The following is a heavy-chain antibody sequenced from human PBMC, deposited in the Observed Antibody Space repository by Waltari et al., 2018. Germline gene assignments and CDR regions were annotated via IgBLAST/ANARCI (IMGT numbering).Heavy chain of an antibody. CDR3: AKVWKNYRTDY. V-gene: IGHV4-39*07. CDR1: SGAISSSGYY. CDR2: IYYSGNT. J-gene: IGHJ4*02. Sequence: QLQLQESGPGLVKPSETLSLTCTVSSGAISSSGYYWGWLRQPPGKGLAWMWSIYYSGNTYYNPSLKNRVTISVDTSKIQFSLKVPSVTAADTAVYYCAKVWKNYRTDYWGQGTLVTVSS. D-gene: IGHD3-16*02.